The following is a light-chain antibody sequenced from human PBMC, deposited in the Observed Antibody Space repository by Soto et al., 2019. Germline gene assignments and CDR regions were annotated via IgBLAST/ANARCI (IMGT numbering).Light chain of an antibody. CDR2: GAS. J-gene: IGKJ1*01. CDR1: QSADSNY. Sequence: IVLTQSPGTLSLSPGERATLSCRASQSADSNYLAWYQQRPGQAPRLLVYGASRRASGIPERFSGSGSGTDFTLTISSLQPDDVATYYCQQYNNFRWTFGQGTKV. CDR3: QQYNNFRWT. V-gene: IGKV3-20*01.